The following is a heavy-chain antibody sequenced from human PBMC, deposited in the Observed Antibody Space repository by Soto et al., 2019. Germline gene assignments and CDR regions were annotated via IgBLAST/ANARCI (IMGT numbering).Heavy chain of an antibody. J-gene: IGHJ6*02. CDR3: AINLEKTQDYSSPPRAYYYYGMEA. CDR1: GSSFTSYW. V-gene: IGHV5-51*03. D-gene: IGHD4-4*01. Sequence: GESLKSSCKGSGSSFTSYWIGLVRQMPGRGLEWMGIIYPGDSDTRYSPSFQGQVTISADKSISTAYLQWSSLKASDTAMYYCAINLEKTQDYSSPPRAYYYYGMEAWGQGTTVTVSS. CDR2: IYPGDSDT.